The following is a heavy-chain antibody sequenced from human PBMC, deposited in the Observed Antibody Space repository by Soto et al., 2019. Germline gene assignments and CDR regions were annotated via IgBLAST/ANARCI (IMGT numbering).Heavy chain of an antibody. V-gene: IGHV1-2*04. CDR2: INPNSGGT. J-gene: IGHJ6*02. D-gene: IGHD6-13*01. Sequence: QVQLVQSGAEVKKPGASVKVSCKASGYTFTGYYMHWVRQAPGQGLEWMGWINPNSGGTNYAQKFQGWVTMTRDTSISTAYMELSRLRSDDTAVYYCARDGRAQQLPPYYYYYGMDVWGQGTTVTVSS. CDR1: GYTFTGYY. CDR3: ARDGRAQQLPPYYYYYGMDV.